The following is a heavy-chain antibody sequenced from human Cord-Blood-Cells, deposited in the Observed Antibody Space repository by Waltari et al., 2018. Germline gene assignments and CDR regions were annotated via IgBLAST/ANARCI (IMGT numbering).Heavy chain of an antibody. J-gene: IGHJ4*02. CDR3: ARDTSLAAAGDY. D-gene: IGHD6-13*01. Sequence: LEWVAVISDDGSNKYYADSVKGRFTISRDNSKNTQYLQMNSLRAEDTAVYYCARDTSLAAAGDYWGQGTLVTVSS. V-gene: IGHV3-30-3*01. CDR2: ISDDGSNK.